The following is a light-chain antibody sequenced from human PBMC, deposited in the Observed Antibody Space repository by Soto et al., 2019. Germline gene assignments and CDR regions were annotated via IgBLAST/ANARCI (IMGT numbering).Light chain of an antibody. V-gene: IGKV2-30*01. J-gene: IGKJ2*01. Sequence: DVVMTQSPLSLPVTLGQPASISCRSSQSLVYSDGNAYLNWFHQRPGQSPRRLIYKVSYRDSGVPDRFSGSGSGTDFTLKISRLEAEDVGVYYCVQGTHWPPYTFGQGTKLESK. CDR3: VQGTHWPPYT. CDR1: QSLVYSDGNAY. CDR2: KVS.